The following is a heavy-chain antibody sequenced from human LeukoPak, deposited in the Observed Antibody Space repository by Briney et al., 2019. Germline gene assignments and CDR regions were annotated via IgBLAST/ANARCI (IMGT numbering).Heavy chain of an antibody. D-gene: IGHD6-13*01. J-gene: IGHJ5*02. CDR1: GGTFSSYA. CDR3: AGSSSGWYNWFDP. Sequence: SVKVSCKASGGTFSSYAISWVRQAPGQGLEWMGGIIPIFGTANYAQKFQGRVTITADKSTSTAYMELSSLRSEDTAVYYCAGSSSGWYNWFDPWGQGTLVTVSS. CDR2: IIPIFGTA. V-gene: IGHV1-69*06.